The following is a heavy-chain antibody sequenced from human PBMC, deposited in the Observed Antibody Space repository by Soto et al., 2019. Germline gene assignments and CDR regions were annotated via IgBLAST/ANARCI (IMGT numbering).Heavy chain of an antibody. CDR2: INHSGST. D-gene: IGHD5-18*01. CDR3: AREGIQLWASVIDY. J-gene: IGHJ4*02. Sequence: QVQLQQWGAGLLKPSETLSLTCAVYGGSFSGYYWSWIRQPPGKGLEWIGEINHSGSTNYNPSLKSRVTISVDTSKNQFSLKLSSVTAADTAVYYCAREGIQLWASVIDYWGQGTLVTVSS. CDR1: GGSFSGYY. V-gene: IGHV4-34*01.